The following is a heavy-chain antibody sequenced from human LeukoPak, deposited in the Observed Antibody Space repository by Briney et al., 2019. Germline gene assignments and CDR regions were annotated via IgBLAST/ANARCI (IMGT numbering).Heavy chain of an antibody. J-gene: IGHJ4*02. CDR2: ISSSSSYI. CDR3: ARDVLVRGVIITVIDY. V-gene: IGHV3-21*01. D-gene: IGHD3-10*01. Sequence: GGSLRLSCAASGFTFSSYSMNWVRQAPGKGLEWVSSISSSSSYIYYADSVKGRFTISRDNAKNSLYLQMNSLRAEDTAVYYCARDVLVRGVIITVIDYWGERTLVTVSS. CDR1: GFTFSSYS.